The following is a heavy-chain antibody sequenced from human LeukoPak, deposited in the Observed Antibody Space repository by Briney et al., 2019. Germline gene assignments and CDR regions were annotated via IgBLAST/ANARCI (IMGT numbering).Heavy chain of an antibody. Sequence: ASVKVSCKASGGTFSSYAISWVRQAPGQGLEWMGGIIPIFGTANYAQKFQGRVTITADESTSTAYMELSSLRSEDTAVYYCARPVVVPAAIRYDAFDIWGQGTMVTVSS. V-gene: IGHV1-69*13. J-gene: IGHJ3*02. CDR3: ARPVVVPAAIRYDAFDI. D-gene: IGHD2-2*02. CDR2: IIPIFGTA. CDR1: GGTFSSYA.